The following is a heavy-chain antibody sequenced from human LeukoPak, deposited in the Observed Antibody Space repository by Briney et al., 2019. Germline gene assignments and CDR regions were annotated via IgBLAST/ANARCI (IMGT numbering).Heavy chain of an antibody. CDR2: INPNSGGT. CDR3: ARALVVTGASDI. CDR1: GYTFTGYY. V-gene: IGHV1-2*02. D-gene: IGHD4-23*01. J-gene: IGHJ3*02. Sequence: ASVKVSCKASGYTFTGYYIHWVRQAPGQGLEWMGWINPNSGGTNYAQKFQGRVTMTRDTSISTAYMELSRLRSDDTAVYYCARALVVTGASDIGGQGTMVTVSS.